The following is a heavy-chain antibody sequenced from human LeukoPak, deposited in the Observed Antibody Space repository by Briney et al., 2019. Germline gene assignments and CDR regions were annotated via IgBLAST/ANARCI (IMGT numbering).Heavy chain of an antibody. CDR1: GFTFSSYS. CDR2: ISGSSSYI. Sequence: GGSLRLSCAASGFTFSSYSMNWVRQAPGKGLEWVSSISGSSSYIYYADSVKGRFTISRDNAKNSLYLQMNGLRAEDTAVYYCARAVAGTFCWFDPWGQGTLVTVSS. CDR3: ARAVAGTFCWFDP. D-gene: IGHD6-19*01. J-gene: IGHJ5*02. V-gene: IGHV3-21*04.